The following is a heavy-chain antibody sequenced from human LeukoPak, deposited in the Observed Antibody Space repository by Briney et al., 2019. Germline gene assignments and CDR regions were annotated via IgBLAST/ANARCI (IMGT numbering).Heavy chain of an antibody. V-gene: IGHV4-59*01. D-gene: IGHD3-22*01. CDR2: TYFRGTT. J-gene: IGHJ4*02. CDR1: GGPISDFY. CDR3: ARDRFYDNSGFRRLDF. Sequence: PPETLSLTCNVSGGPISDFYWSWIRQPPGKGPEWIGYTYFRGTTNYNPSFKSRVTISVDTSKNQFSLRLSSVTAADTAVYYCARDRFYDNSGFRRLDFWGQGVLVTVSS.